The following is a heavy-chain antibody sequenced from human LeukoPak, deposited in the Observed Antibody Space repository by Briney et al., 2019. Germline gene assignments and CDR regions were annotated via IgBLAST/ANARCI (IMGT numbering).Heavy chain of an antibody. D-gene: IGHD2-15*01. Sequence: PGGSLRLSCAVSGFTFSNSGLHWVRQAPGKGLEWVSYISSGSTTIYSADSVKGRFTISRDNAKNSLYLQMNSLRAEDTAVYSCARAQDCRGETCHFDYWGQGTLVTVSS. CDR1: GFTFSNSG. CDR2: ISSGSTTI. V-gene: IGHV3-48*04. J-gene: IGHJ4*02. CDR3: ARAQDCRGETCHFDY.